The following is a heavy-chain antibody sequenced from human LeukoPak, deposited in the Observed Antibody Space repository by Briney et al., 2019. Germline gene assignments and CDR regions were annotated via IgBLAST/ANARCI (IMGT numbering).Heavy chain of an antibody. CDR1: GFTFSNAW. J-gene: IGHJ4*02. Sequence: NPGGSLRLSCAASGFTFSNAWMSWVRQAPGKGLEWVGRIKSKTDGGTTDYAAPVKGRFTISRDDSKDTLYLQMNSLKTEDTAVYYCTTEVGATPFDYWGQGTLVTVSS. CDR3: TTEVGATPFDY. CDR2: IKSKTDGGTT. V-gene: IGHV3-15*01. D-gene: IGHD1-26*01.